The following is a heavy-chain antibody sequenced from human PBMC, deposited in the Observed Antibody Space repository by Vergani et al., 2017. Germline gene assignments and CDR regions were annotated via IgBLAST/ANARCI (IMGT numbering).Heavy chain of an antibody. D-gene: IGHD1-26*01. CDR2: INHSGTI. J-gene: IGHJ3*01. CDR1: GGSLSGYY. Sequence: QVQLQESGPRLVKASETLSLTCAVYGGSLSGYYWSWIRLAPGKGLEWIGEINHSGTINYNPTLKSPFNVSIDTSRDHFSLKLRSVSAADTAVYFCARRAERWETLLRDDFDVWGQGTFVTVSP. V-gene: IGHV4-34*10. CDR3: ARRAERWETLLRDDFDV.